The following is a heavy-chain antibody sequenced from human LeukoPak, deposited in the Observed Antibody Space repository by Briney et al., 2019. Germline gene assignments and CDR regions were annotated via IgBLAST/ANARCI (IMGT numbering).Heavy chain of an antibody. CDR3: ARDLLNEGNHLDY. Sequence: SETLSLTCTVSGGSISRGDYYWSWIRQPPGKGLAWIGYIYYSGSTYYNPSLKSRVTISVDTSKNQFSLKLSSVTAADTAVYYCARDLLNEGNHLDYWGQGTLVTVSS. V-gene: IGHV4-30-4*01. D-gene: IGHD4-23*01. CDR1: GGSISRGDYY. CDR2: IYYSGST. J-gene: IGHJ4*02.